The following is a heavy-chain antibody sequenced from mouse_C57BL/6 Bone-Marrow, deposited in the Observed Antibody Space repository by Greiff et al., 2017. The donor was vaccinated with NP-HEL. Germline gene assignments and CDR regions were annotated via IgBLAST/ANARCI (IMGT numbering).Heavy chain of an antibody. Sequence: VQLKESGGGLVQPGESLKLSCESNEYEFPSHDMSWVRKTPEKRLELVASINSDGGSPYSPDTTERRFIISRANTKKTLYLKMSSLRSEDTALYYVARHVDLLWLRRKSWFAYWGQGTLVTVSA. J-gene: IGHJ3*01. CDR2: INSDGGSP. CDR3: ARHVDLLWLRRKSWFAY. CDR1: EYEFPSHD. D-gene: IGHD2-2*01. V-gene: IGHV5-2*01.